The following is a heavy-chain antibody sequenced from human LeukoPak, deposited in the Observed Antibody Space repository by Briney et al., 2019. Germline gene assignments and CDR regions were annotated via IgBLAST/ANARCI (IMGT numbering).Heavy chain of an antibody. CDR1: GFTFSSYA. V-gene: IGHV3-64D*06. CDR2: ISSNGGST. J-gene: IGHJ4*02. Sequence: PGGSLILSCSASGFTFSSYAMHWVRQAPGKGLEYASAISSNGGSTYYADSVKGRFTISRDNSKNTLYLQMSSLRAEDTAVYYCVKGPYSSGWYYFDYWGQGTLVTVSS. D-gene: IGHD6-19*01. CDR3: VKGPYSSGWYYFDY.